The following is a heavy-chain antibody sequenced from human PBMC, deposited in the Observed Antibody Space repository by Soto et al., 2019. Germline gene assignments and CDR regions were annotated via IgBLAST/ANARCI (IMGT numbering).Heavy chain of an antibody. CDR3: AKDRGALGITMVRGIIIHDAFDI. J-gene: IGHJ3*02. CDR1: GFTFSSYT. V-gene: IGHV3-23*01. Sequence: GGSLRLSCAATGFTFSSYTVSWVRQAPGKGLEWVSGIRGSGVSTYYADSVKGRFTISRDNSKNTLYLQMNSLRAEDTAVYYCAKDRGALGITMVRGIIIHDAFDIWGQGTMVTVSS. D-gene: IGHD3-10*01. CDR2: IRGSGVST.